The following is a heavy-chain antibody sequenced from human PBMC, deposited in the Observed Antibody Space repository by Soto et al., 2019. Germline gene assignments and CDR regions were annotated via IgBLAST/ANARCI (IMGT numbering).Heavy chain of an antibody. J-gene: IGHJ6*03. CDR1: GYSFTNYG. V-gene: IGHV1-18*01. CDR3: ARDRGVAPPVAGNTHYYYYMDV. D-gene: IGHD6-19*01. CDR2: ISGFNGNT. Sequence: QDQLVQSGAEVKKPGASVTVSCKASGYSFTNYGITWVRQAPGXGLEWMGWISGFNGNTHYAQKLQGRVTMTTDASTSTAYMELRSLRSDDTAVYYCARDRGVAPPVAGNTHYYYYMDVWGKGTTVTVSS.